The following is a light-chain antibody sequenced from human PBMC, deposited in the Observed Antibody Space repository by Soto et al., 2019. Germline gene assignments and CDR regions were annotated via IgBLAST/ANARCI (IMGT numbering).Light chain of an antibody. CDR2: EDT. Sequence: QSVLTQPASVSGSPGQSITISCTGTSSDVGSYDFVSWYQQHPGKAPKLMIYEDTKRPSGVSSRFSGSKSGNTASLTISGLQAEDEADYYCCSYAGSTTGVFGGGTKLTVL. J-gene: IGLJ3*02. CDR3: CSYAGSTTGV. V-gene: IGLV2-23*01. CDR1: SSDVGSYDF.